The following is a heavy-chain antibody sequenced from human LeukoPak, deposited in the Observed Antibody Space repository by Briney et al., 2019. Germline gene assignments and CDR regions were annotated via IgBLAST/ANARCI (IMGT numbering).Heavy chain of an antibody. Sequence: GGSLRLSCAASGFTFSSYSMNWVRQAPGKGLEWVSSISSSSSYIYYADSVKGRFTISRDNAKNSLYLQMNSLRAEDTAVYYCARVMTTVANGWFDPWGQGTLVTVSS. V-gene: IGHV3-21*01. J-gene: IGHJ5*02. CDR2: ISSSSSYI. D-gene: IGHD4-17*01. CDR1: GFTFSSYS. CDR3: ARVMTTVANGWFDP.